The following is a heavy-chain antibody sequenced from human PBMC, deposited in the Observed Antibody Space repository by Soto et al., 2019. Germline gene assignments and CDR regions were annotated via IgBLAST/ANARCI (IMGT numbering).Heavy chain of an antibody. J-gene: IGHJ4*02. CDR1: GGTFSSYA. V-gene: IGHV1-69*12. Sequence: QVQLVQSGAEVKKPGSSVKVSCKASGGTFSSYAISWVRQAPGQGLEWMGGIIPIFGTANYAQKFQGRVTITADESTSTAYMELSSLRSEDTAVYYCASTFSFSIRAPFDYWGQGTLVTVSS. CDR3: ASTFSFSIRAPFDY. D-gene: IGHD3-3*01. CDR2: IIPIFGTA.